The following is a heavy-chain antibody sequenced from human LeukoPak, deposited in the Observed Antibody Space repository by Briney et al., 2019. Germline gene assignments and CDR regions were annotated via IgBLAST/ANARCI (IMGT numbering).Heavy chain of an antibody. CDR3: AREVPSLIAAAGTVVFGWFDP. D-gene: IGHD6-13*01. V-gene: IGHV1-18*01. CDR1: GYTFTSYG. Sequence: ASVKVSCKASGYTFTSYGISWVRQAPGQGLEWMGWISAYNGNTNYAQKPQGRVTMTTDTSTSTAYMELRSLRSDDTAVYYCAREVPSLIAAAGTVVFGWFDPWGQGTLVTVSS. J-gene: IGHJ5*02. CDR2: ISAYNGNT.